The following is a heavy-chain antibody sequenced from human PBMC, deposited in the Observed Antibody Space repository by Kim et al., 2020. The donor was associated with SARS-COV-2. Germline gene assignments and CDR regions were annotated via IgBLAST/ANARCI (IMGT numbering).Heavy chain of an antibody. CDR3: ARDNSSGGQGDFDY. J-gene: IGHJ4*02. D-gene: IGHD6-19*01. CDR2: IYYSGST. CDR1: GGSISSYY. Sequence: SETLSLTCTVSGGSISSYYWSWIRQPPGKGLEWIGYIYYSGSTNYNPSLKSRVTISVDTSKNQFSLKLSSVTAADTAVYYCARDNSSGGQGDFDYWGQGTLVTVSS. V-gene: IGHV4-59*01.